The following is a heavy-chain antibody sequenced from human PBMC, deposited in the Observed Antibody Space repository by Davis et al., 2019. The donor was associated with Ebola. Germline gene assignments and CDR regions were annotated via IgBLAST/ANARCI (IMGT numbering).Heavy chain of an antibody. Sequence: MPSETLSLTCAVYGGSFSGYFWSWIRQPPGRGLEWIGEINHSGSANYNASLKSRVTISVDTSKNQFSLKVTSVTAADTAVYYCARGLAMGWFDSWGQGTLVTVSS. CDR3: ARGLAMGWFDS. D-gene: IGHD5-18*01. J-gene: IGHJ5*01. V-gene: IGHV4-34*01. CDR1: GGSFSGYF. CDR2: INHSGSA.